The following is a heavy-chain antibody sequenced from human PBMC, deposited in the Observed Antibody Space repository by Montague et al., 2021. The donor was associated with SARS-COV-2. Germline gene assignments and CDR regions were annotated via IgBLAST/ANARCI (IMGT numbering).Heavy chain of an antibody. CDR3: AHRIARHYDTSAYLWCPFDF. V-gene: IGHV2-70*12. CDR2: XDWDEDQ. CDR1: GFPLNTSGMC. Sequence: PALVKPTQTLTLTCTFSGFPLNTSGMCVSWIRQPPGKALEWLALXDWDEDQYYSTSLKSRLTITKDTSKNQVVLTMTNMDPVDTATYYCAHRIARHYDTSAYLWCPFDFWGQGTLVTVSS. J-gene: IGHJ4*02. D-gene: IGHD3-22*01.